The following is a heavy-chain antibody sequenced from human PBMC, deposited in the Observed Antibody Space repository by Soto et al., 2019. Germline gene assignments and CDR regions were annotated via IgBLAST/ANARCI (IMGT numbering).Heavy chain of an antibody. V-gene: IGHV3-30*18. Sequence: PGGSLRLSCAASGFTFSSYGMHWVRQAPGKGLAWVAVISYDGSNKYYADSVKGRFTISRDNSKNTLYLQMNSLRAEDTAVYYCAKDSDTAMLLGGYYYGMDVWGQGTTVTVSS. J-gene: IGHJ6*02. CDR3: AKDSDTAMLLGGYYYGMDV. CDR2: ISYDGSNK. CDR1: GFTFSSYG. D-gene: IGHD5-18*01.